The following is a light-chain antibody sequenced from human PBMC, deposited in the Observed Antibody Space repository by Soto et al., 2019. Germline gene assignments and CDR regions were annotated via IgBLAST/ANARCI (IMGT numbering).Light chain of an antibody. V-gene: IGKV3-15*01. J-gene: IGKJ1*01. Sequence: EIVEEQSADTLSVYHMERAPLSCRASQSVSSNLAWYQQKPGQAPRLLIYGASTRATGIPARFSGSGSGTEFTLTISSLQSEDFAVYYCQQYNNWPQTVGQVTKVDI. CDR1: QSVSSN. CDR3: QQYNNWPQT. CDR2: GAS.